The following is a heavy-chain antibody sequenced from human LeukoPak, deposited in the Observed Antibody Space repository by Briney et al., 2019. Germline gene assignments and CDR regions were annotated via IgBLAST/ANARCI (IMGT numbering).Heavy chain of an antibody. V-gene: IGHV3-74*01. D-gene: IGHD6-13*01. CDR1: GFTFSSYW. J-gene: IGHJ6*02. CDR3: ARGEYSSSWYETYYYYGMDV. Sequence: GGSLRLSCAASGFTFSSYWMHWVRQAPGKGLVWVSRINSDGSSTSYADSVKGRFTISRDNAKNTLYLQMNSLRAEDTAVYYCARGEYSSSWYETYYYYGMDVWGQGTTVTVSS. CDR2: INSDGSST.